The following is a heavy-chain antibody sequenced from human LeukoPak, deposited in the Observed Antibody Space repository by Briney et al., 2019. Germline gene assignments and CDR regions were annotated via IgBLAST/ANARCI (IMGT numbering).Heavy chain of an antibody. J-gene: IGHJ4*02. Sequence: QPGGSLRLSCAASGFTFSSYEMNWVRQAPGKGLEWVSYISSSGSTIYYADSVKGRFTISRDNAKNSLYLQMNSLRAEDTAVYYCARERYDSSGYRAYYFDYWGQGTLVTVSS. CDR1: GFTFSSYE. CDR3: ARERYDSSGYRAYYFDY. CDR2: ISSSGSTI. V-gene: IGHV3-48*03. D-gene: IGHD3-22*01.